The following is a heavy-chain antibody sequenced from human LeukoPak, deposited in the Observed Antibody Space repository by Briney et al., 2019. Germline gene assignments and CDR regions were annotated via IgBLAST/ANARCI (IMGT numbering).Heavy chain of an antibody. V-gene: IGHV4-39*01. CDR3: ARLWFGNWFDP. J-gene: IGHJ5*02. CDR1: GGSISSSSYY. CDR2: IYYSGST. Sequence: SETLSLTCTVSGGSISSSSYYWGWIRQPPGKGLEWIGSIYYSGSTYYNPSLKSRVTISVDTSKNQFSLKLSSVTAADTAVYYCARLWFGNWFDPWGQGTLVTVSS. D-gene: IGHD3-10*01.